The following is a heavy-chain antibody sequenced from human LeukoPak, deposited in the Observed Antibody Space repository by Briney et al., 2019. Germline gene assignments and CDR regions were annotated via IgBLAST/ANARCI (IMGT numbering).Heavy chain of an antibody. D-gene: IGHD4-23*01. CDR3: ARSDPTPRWGVLDV. Sequence: GASVKVSCKASGYTFSDYYRHWVRQAPGQGPEWMGWINLNGGGTNYAQKFQGRVTMTRDTSINTAYMELRSLMSDDTAVYYCARSDPTPRWGVLDVWGQGTTVTVSS. J-gene: IGHJ6*02. V-gene: IGHV1-2*02. CDR2: INLNGGGT. CDR1: GYTFSDYY.